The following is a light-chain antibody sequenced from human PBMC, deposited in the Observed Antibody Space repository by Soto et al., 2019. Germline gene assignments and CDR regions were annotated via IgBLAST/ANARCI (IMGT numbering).Light chain of an antibody. V-gene: IGLV4-69*01. J-gene: IGLJ3*02. CDR3: QTWGIVIRV. CDR2: LNSDGSH. Sequence: QLVLTQSPSASASLGASVKLTCTLSSGHSSYAIAWHQQQPEKGPRYLMKLNSDGSHSKGDGLPDRFSGSSSGAERYLTISSLQSDDEADYYCQTWGIVIRVFGGGTNLTVL. CDR1: SGHSSYA.